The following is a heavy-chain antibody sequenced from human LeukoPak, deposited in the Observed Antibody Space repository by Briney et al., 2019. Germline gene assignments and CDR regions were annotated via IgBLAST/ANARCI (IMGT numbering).Heavy chain of an antibody. CDR2: IYYSGST. CDR3: ASIYGDYGDSILDY. D-gene: IGHD4-17*01. V-gene: IGHV4-39*07. Sequence: SETLSLTCTVSGGSISSSSYYWGWIRQPPGKGLEWIGSIYYSGSTYYNPSLKSRVTISVDTSKNQFSLKLSSVTAADTAVYFCASIYGDYGDSILDYWGQGTLVTVSS. J-gene: IGHJ4*02. CDR1: GGSISSSSYY.